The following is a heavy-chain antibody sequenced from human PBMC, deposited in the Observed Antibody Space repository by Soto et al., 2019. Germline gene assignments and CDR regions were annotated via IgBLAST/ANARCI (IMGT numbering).Heavy chain of an antibody. Sequence: QVRLVQSGDEVKKPGASVKVSCQASGYTFNDYAVSWVRQAPGQGLEWMGWISPSTGDTDQARNVQDRITMTLDTSTNTAYMELRSLRSDDTAVYYCVRCYCSLGSCYACWHFDLWGRGTLVTVSS. CDR2: ISPSTGDT. J-gene: IGHJ2*01. D-gene: IGHD2-15*01. CDR3: VRCYCSLGSCYACWHFDL. CDR1: GYTFNDYA. V-gene: IGHV1-18*01.